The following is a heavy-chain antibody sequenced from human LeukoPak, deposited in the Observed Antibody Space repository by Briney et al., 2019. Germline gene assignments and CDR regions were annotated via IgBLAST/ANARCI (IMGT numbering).Heavy chain of an antibody. V-gene: IGHV3-43*01. Sequence: PGGSLRLSCAASGFIFDDYTMHWVRQAPGKGLEWVSLISWDGGSTYYADSVKGRFTISRDNSKNSLYLQMNSLRTEDTALYYCAKDYYYDTSGYYWGYFDYWGQGTLVTVSS. CDR3: AKDYYYDTSGYYWGYFDY. J-gene: IGHJ4*02. CDR2: ISWDGGST. CDR1: GFIFDDYT. D-gene: IGHD3-22*01.